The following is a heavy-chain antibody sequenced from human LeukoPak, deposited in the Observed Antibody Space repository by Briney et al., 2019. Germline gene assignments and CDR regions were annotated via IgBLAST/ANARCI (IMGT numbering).Heavy chain of an antibody. CDR1: GISFSDHY. Sequence: WGSLRLSCAASGISFSDHYMDWVRQAPGRGLEWVGRIRNGVNSYTTEYAASVKGRFTISREDSQNSLSLQMNSLKTEDTAVYYCATYGSESYVNYYYYGLDVWGQGTTVIVSS. CDR3: ATYGSESYVNYYYYGLDV. D-gene: IGHD3-10*01. J-gene: IGHJ6*02. V-gene: IGHV3-72*01. CDR2: IRNGVNSYTT.